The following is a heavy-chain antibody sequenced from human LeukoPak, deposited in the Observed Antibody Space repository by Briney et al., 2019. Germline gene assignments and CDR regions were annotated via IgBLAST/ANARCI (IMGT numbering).Heavy chain of an antibody. CDR1: GGSISSSNW. CDR2: IYHSGST. CDR3: ARGSGSSGWYGFDY. D-gene: IGHD6-19*01. Sequence: SGTLSLTCAVSGGSISSSNWWSWVRQPPGKGLEWIGEIYHSGSTNYNPSLKSRVTISVDKSKNQFSLKLSSVTAADTAVHYCARGSGSSGWYGFDYWGQGTLVTVSS. J-gene: IGHJ4*02. V-gene: IGHV4-4*02.